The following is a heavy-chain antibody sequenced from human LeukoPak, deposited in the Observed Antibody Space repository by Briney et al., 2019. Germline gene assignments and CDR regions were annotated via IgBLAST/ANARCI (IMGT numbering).Heavy chain of an antibody. J-gene: IGHJ4*02. Sequence: GGSLRLSCAASGFTFDDYAMLWVRQAPGKGLEWVSSISWNSGSKVYADSVKGRFTISRDNAKNTLYLQMSSLRAEDTAVYYCVRDGVSTIPLDYWGQGSLVTVSS. V-gene: IGHV3-9*01. CDR3: VRDGVSTIPLDY. CDR2: ISWNSGSK. CDR1: GFTFDDYA. D-gene: IGHD2-21*01.